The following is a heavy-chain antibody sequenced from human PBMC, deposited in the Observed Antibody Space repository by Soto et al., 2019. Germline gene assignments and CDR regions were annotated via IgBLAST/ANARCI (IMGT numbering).Heavy chain of an antibody. CDR3: ASLKIYCRGETCYSGYHDY. V-gene: IGHV3-23*04. D-gene: IGHD2-15*01. CDR1: GFVFRTNA. J-gene: IGHJ4*02. Sequence: DEQLVESGGDLVQPGGSLRPSCAASGFVFRTNAMSWVRQRPGQGLEWVSAIRGSGDNTYYADSVKGRFSISRDNSKNTLFLQMNSLRAEDTAMYYCASLKIYCRGETCYSGYHDYWGQGTLVTVSS. CDR2: IRGSGDNT.